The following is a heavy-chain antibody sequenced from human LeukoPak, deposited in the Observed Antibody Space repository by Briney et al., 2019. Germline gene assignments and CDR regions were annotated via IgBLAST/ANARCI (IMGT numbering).Heavy chain of an antibody. CDR1: GYTFTGYY. V-gene: IGHV1-18*04. CDR2: ISAYNGNT. J-gene: IGHJ4*02. CDR3: ARSTYDSSGYYYD. D-gene: IGHD3-22*01. Sequence: ASVKVSCKASGYTFTGYYMHWVRQAPGQGLEWMGWISAYNGNTNYAQKLQGRVTMTTDTSTSTAYMELRSLRSDDTAVYYCARSTYDSSGYYYDWGQGTLVTVSS.